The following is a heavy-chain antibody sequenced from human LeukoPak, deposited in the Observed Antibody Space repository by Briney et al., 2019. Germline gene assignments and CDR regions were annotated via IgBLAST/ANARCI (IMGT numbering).Heavy chain of an antibody. CDR1: GGTFSSYA. Sequence: ASVKVSCTASGGTFSSYAISWVRQAPGQGLEWMGGIIPILGTANYAQKFQGRVTITADESTSTAYMELSSLRSEDTAVYYCARDGYNLPFYYGMDVWGQGTTVTVSS. CDR3: ARDGYNLPFYYGMDV. V-gene: IGHV1-69*13. CDR2: IIPILGTA. J-gene: IGHJ6*02. D-gene: IGHD5-24*01.